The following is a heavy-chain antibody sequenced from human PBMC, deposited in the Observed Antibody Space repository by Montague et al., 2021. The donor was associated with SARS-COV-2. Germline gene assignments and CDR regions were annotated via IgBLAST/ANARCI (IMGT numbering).Heavy chain of an antibody. CDR1: GFTFSNYW. CDR2: IKNDESEK. D-gene: IGHD6-13*01. J-gene: IGHJ6*02. V-gene: IGHV3-7*01. CDR3: ARVSSSIDCFGMDV. Sequence: SLRLSCAASGFTFSNYWMSWVCQAPGKGLEWVANIKNDESEKYYVDSVKGRFSVSRENAKNSLYLQMNSLRVEDTAVYYCARVSSSIDCFGMDVWGQGTTVRLL.